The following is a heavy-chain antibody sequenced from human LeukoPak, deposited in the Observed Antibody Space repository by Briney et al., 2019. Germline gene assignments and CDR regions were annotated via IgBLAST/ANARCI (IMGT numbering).Heavy chain of an antibody. CDR3: AKSDGSGSYDDD. Sequence: GGSLRLSCAASGFTFSSYAMSWVRRAPGKGLLWVSTVSDSGAGTYYADSVKGRFTISRDNSKNTLYLQMNNLRAEDTAVYYCAKSDGSGSYDDDWGQGTLVTVSS. J-gene: IGHJ4*02. CDR1: GFTFSSYA. CDR2: VSDSGAGT. V-gene: IGHV3-23*01. D-gene: IGHD3-10*01.